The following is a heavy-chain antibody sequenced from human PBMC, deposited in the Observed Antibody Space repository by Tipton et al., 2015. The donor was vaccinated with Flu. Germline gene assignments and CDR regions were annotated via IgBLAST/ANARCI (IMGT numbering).Heavy chain of an antibody. J-gene: IGHJ5*02. CDR1: GGSFSGYY. V-gene: IGHV4-34*01. CDR2: INHSGTT. CDR3: ARHSSSARGWFDP. Sequence: TLSLTCAVYGGSFSGYYWSWIRQPPGKGLEWIGEINHSGTTNYSPSLKSRVTISVDTSKKQFSLKVSSVTAADTAVYYCARHSSSARGWFDPWGQGTLVTVSS. D-gene: IGHD1-26*01.